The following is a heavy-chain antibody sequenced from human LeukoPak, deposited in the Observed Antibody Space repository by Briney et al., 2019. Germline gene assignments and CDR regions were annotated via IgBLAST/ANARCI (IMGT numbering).Heavy chain of an antibody. D-gene: IGHD6-13*01. CDR2: INPSGGST. CDR3: ARGGGYSIAAAGIIGFDY. V-gene: IGHV1-46*01. Sequence: VASVKVSCKASGYTFTSYYTHWVRQAPGQGLEWMGIINPSGGSTSYAQKFQGRVTMTRDTSTSTVYMELSSLRSEDTAVYYCARGGGYSIAAAGIIGFDYWGQGTLVTVSS. CDR1: GYTFTSYY. J-gene: IGHJ4*02.